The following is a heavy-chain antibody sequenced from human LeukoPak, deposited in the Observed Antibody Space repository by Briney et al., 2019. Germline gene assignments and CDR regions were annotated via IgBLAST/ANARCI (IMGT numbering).Heavy chain of an antibody. Sequence: PSETLSLTCTVSGGSISGSSWSWIRQPPGKGLEWIGYIFYTGDNTYNPSPKTRATVSMDTSKNPSPLKLTSVTAADTAVYYCARHTYARPFDFWGQGTLVTVSS. CDR3: ARHTYARPFDF. CDR1: GGSISGSS. J-gene: IGHJ4*02. V-gene: IGHV4-59*08. D-gene: IGHD6-6*01. CDR2: IFYTGDN.